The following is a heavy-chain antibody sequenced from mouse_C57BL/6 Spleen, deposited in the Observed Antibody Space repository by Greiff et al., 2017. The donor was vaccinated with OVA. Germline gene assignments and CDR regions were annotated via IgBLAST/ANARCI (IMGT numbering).Heavy chain of an antibody. CDR3: VRHFWGRGYAMDY. D-gene: IGHD3-3*01. CDR2: IRSKSNNYAT. Sequence: DVKLQESGGGLVQPKGSLKLSCAASGFSFNTYAMNWVRQAPGKGLEWVARIRSKSNNYATYYADSVKDRFTISRDDSESMLYLQMSNLKTEDTAMYYCVRHFWGRGYAMDYWGQGTSVTVSS. CDR1: GFSFNTYA. V-gene: IGHV10-1*01. J-gene: IGHJ4*01.